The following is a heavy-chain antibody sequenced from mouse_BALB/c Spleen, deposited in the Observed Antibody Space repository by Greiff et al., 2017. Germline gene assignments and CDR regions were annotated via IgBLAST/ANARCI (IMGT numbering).Heavy chain of an antibody. Sequence: VHVKQSGAELVRPGALVKLSCKASGFNIKDYYMHWVKQRPEQGLEWIGWIDPENGNTIYDPKFQGKASITADTSSNTAYLQLSSLTSEDTAVYYCARYYLYAMDYWGQGTSVTVSS. CDR2: IDPENGNT. CDR1: GFNIKDYY. D-gene: IGHD5-5*01. V-gene: IGHV14-1*02. CDR3: ARYYLYAMDY. J-gene: IGHJ4*01.